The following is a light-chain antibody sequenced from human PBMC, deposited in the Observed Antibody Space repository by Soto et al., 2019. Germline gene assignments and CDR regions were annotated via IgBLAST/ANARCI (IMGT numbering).Light chain of an antibody. Sequence: EIALTQSPGTLSLAPGERATLSCRASQSISSRHLAWYQQKPGQAPRLLIYAASTRATDIPDKFSGSGSGADFTLSISRLEPEDFAVYYCQKYGSSPLTCGQGKRRAIK. J-gene: IGKJ5*01. V-gene: IGKV3-20*01. CDR1: QSISSRH. CDR2: AAS. CDR3: QKYGSSPLT.